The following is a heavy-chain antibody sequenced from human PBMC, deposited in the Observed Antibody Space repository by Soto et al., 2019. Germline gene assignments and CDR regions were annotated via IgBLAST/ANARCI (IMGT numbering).Heavy chain of an antibody. Sequence: GASVKVSCKASGFTFTSSAVQWVRQARGQRLEWIGWIVVGSGNTNYAQKFQERVTITRDMSTSTAYMELSSLRSEDTAVYYCAVSLITMIVVVKEYWGQGTLVTGSS. J-gene: IGHJ4*02. CDR1: GFTFTSSA. CDR3: AVSLITMIVVVKEY. CDR2: IVVGSGNT. D-gene: IGHD3-22*01. V-gene: IGHV1-58*01.